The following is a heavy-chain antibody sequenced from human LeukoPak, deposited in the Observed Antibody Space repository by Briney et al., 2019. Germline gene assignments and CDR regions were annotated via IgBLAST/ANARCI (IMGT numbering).Heavy chain of an antibody. CDR3: TKREGPMSGSYDYFDP. Sequence: SETLSLTCTVSGGSISGYYWSWIRQPPGQGLEWIAYIHSNGYTNYNPSLKSRFTISVDTSKNQFSLKVTSVTAAGTAMYYCTKREGPMSGSYDYFDPWGQGTLVTVS. CDR1: GGSISGYY. D-gene: IGHD1-26*01. CDR2: IHSNGYT. J-gene: IGHJ5*02. V-gene: IGHV4-4*09.